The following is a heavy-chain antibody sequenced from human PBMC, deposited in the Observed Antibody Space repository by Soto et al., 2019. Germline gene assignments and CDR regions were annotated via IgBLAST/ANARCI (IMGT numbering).Heavy chain of an antibody. V-gene: IGHV1-18*01. CDR1: GYTFTSYG. CDR2: ISAYNGNT. D-gene: IGHD4-17*01. Sequence: QVQLVQSGAEVKKPGASVKVSCKASGYTFTSYGISWVRQAPGQGLEWMGWISAYNGNTNYAQKLQGRVTMTTDTSMXTAYMELRSLRSDDTAVYYCARWDGDYVYYYGMDVWGQGTTVTVSS. CDR3: ARWDGDYVYYYGMDV. J-gene: IGHJ6*02.